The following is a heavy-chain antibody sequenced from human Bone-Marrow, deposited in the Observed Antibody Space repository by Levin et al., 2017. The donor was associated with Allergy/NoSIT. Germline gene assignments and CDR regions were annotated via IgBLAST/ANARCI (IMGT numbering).Heavy chain of an antibody. Sequence: PGESLKISCKSSGGSFSNHAFSWVRQAPGQGFECMGGIIPIFGSVTYAQKFQGRVTITADDSTSTVYMELSSLRSEDTAMYYCARDGEVKTGSRGWFDPWGQGTLITVSS. CDR3: ARDGEVKTGSRGWFDP. D-gene: IGHD1-1*01. CDR2: IIPIFGSV. CDR1: GGSFSNHA. J-gene: IGHJ5*02. V-gene: IGHV1-69*01.